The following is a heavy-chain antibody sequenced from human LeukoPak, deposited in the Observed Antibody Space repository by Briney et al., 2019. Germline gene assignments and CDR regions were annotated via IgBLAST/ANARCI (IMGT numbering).Heavy chain of an antibody. CDR2: INTDGSST. CDR3: VRDEEYYDSSGYSY. J-gene: IGHJ4*02. D-gene: IGHD3-22*01. CDR1: GFTFSTYW. Sequence: PGGSLRLSCEASGFTFSTYWMHWVRQAPGKGLVWVSRINTDGSSTSYADSVKGRFTISRDNAKNTLYLQMNSLRVEDTAVYYCVRDEEYYDSSGYSYWGQGTLVTVSS. V-gene: IGHV3-74*01.